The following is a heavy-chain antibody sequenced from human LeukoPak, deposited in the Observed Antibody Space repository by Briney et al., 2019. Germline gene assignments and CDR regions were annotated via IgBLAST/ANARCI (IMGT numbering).Heavy chain of an antibody. CDR3: ATTRYSSASYSVY. V-gene: IGHV3-11*04. CDR2: SSSGGSAI. CDR1: GFTFSDYY. J-gene: IGHJ4*02. D-gene: IGHD6-19*01. Sequence: GGSLRLSCAPSGFTFSDYYASWIRQAPGEGREWVSYSSSGGSAIYYADSVKGRFTISRDNAKNSVYLQMNSLRAEDTAVYYCATTRYSSASYSVYWGQGTLVTVSS.